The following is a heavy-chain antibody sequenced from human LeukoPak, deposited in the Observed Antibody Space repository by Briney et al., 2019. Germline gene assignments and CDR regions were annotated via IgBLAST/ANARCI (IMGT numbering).Heavy chain of an antibody. CDR3: ARGSSSWYVKNNWFDP. V-gene: IGHV1-2*02. J-gene: IGHJ5*02. Sequence: ASVKVSCKASGYTFTGYYMHWARQAPGQGLEWMGWINPNSGGTNYAQKFQGRVTITRNTSISTAYMELSSLRSEDTAVYYCARGSSSWYVKNNWFDPWGQGTLVTVSS. CDR1: GYTFTGYY. CDR2: INPNSGGT. D-gene: IGHD6-13*01.